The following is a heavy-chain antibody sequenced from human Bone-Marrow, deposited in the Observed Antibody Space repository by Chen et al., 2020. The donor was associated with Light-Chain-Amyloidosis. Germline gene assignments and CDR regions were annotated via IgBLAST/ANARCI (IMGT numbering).Heavy chain of an antibody. CDR3: ARRRDGYNFDY. CDR1: GYTFPNYW. J-gene: IGHJ4*02. CDR2: IYPDDSDA. V-gene: IGHV5-51*01. Sequence: EVQLEQSGPEVKKHGESLKISCKGSGYTFPNYWIGWVSQMPGKGLEWMGVIYPDDSDARDSPSFEGQVTISADKSITTAYLQWRSLNASDTAMYYCARRRDGYNFDYWGQGTLVTVSS. D-gene: IGHD5-12*01.